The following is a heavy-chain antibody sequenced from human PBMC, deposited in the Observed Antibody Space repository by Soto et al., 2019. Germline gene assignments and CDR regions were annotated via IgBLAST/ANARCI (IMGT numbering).Heavy chain of an antibody. J-gene: IGHJ6*02. D-gene: IGHD2-15*01. CDR1: GGTFSSYA. CDR2: IIPIFGTA. Sequence: GASVKSSCKASGGTFSSYAISWVRQAPGQGLEWMGGIIPIFGTANYAQKFQGRVTITADESTSTAYMELSSLRSEDTAVYYCARPYCSGGSCSYLRGLDVWGQGTTVTVSS. CDR3: ARPYCSGGSCSYLRGLDV. V-gene: IGHV1-69*13.